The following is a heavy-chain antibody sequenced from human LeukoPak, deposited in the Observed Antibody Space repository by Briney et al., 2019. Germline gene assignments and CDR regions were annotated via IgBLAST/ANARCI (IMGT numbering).Heavy chain of an antibody. V-gene: IGHV1-69*06. CDR1: GGTFSSYA. D-gene: IGHD6-13*01. CDR3: ARAGSSWFNWFDP. CDR2: IIPIFGTA. Sequence: SVKVSCKASGGTFSSYAISWVRQAPGQGLEWMGGIIPIFGTANYAQKFQGRVTITADKSTSTAYMELSSLRSEDTAVYYCARAGSSWFNWFDPWGQGTLVTVSS. J-gene: IGHJ5*02.